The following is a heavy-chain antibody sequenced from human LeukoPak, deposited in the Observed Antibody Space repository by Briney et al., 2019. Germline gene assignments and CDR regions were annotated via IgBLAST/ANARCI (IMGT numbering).Heavy chain of an antibody. CDR1: GYTFTSYG. D-gene: IGHD4-11*01. J-gene: IGHJ4*02. Sequence: ASVKVSCKASGYTFTSYGISWVRQAPGQGLEWMGWISAYNGNTNYAQKLQGRVTMTTDTSTSTAYMELRSLRSDDTAVYYCARDRHYSNYAGIIFPFDYWGQGTLVTVPS. V-gene: IGHV1-18*01. CDR2: ISAYNGNT. CDR3: ARDRHYSNYAGIIFPFDY.